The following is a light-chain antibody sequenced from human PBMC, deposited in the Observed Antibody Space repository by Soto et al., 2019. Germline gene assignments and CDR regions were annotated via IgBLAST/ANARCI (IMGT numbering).Light chain of an antibody. Sequence: DIQMTQSPSTLSASVGDRVTITCRASQSISSWLAWYQQKPGKAPKLLIYKASSLESGVPSRFSGSGSGTAFTLASSSLQPDDFATYYCQQYNSYWTFGQGTKLEIK. CDR1: QSISSW. CDR3: QQYNSYWT. V-gene: IGKV1-5*03. CDR2: KAS. J-gene: IGKJ1*01.